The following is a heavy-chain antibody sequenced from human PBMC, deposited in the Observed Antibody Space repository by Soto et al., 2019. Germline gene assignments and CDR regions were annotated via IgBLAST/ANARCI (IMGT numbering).Heavy chain of an antibody. J-gene: IGHJ6*02. CDR2: ISYDGSNK. CDR1: GFTFSSYG. Sequence: QVQLVESGGGVVQPGRSLRLSCAASGFTFSSYGMHWVRQAPGKGLEWVAVISYDGSNKYYADAVKSRFTISRDKSKNTQYLQMNSLRAEDTAVYYCAKDHYYGSGSPYYYYYGMDVWGQGTTVTVSS. D-gene: IGHD3-10*01. V-gene: IGHV3-30*18. CDR3: AKDHYYGSGSPYYYYYGMDV.